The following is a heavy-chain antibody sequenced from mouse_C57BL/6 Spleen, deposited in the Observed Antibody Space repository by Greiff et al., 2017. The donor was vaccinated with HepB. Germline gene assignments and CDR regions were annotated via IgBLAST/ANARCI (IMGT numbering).Heavy chain of an antibody. Sequence: EVQLQQSGPELVKPGASVKISCKASGYTFTDYYMNWVKQSHGKSLEWIGDINPNNGGTSYNQKFKGKATLTVDKSSSTAYMALRSLTSEDSAVYYCAGGGSSFYAMDYWGQGTSVTVSS. CDR3: AGGGSSFYAMDY. CDR1: GYTFTDYY. J-gene: IGHJ4*01. D-gene: IGHD1-1*01. CDR2: INPNNGGT. V-gene: IGHV1-26*01.